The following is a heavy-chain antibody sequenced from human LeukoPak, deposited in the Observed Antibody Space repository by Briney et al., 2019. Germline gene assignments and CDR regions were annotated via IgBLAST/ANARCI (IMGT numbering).Heavy chain of an antibody. Sequence: GGSLRLSCAASGFTFSSYSMNWVRQAPGKGLEWVSSISSSSSYIYYADSVKGRFTISRDNAKNSLYLQMNSLRSEDTALYYCVRVVPETGTLDYWGQGALVTVSS. J-gene: IGHJ4*02. V-gene: IGHV3-21*01. CDR1: GFTFSSYS. CDR2: ISSSSSYI. D-gene: IGHD1-1*01. CDR3: VRVVPETGTLDY.